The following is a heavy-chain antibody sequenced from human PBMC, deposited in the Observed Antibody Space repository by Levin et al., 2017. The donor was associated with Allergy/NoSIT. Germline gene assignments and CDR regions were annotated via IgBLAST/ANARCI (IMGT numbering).Heavy chain of an antibody. CDR3: VRDGRQYFAFSNSPGSLDY. V-gene: IGHV1-2*02. CDR2: INPNSGGT. J-gene: IGHJ4*02. D-gene: IGHD3-3*01. CDR1: GYAFTGYH. Sequence: ASVKVSCKASGYAFTGYHMHWLRQAPGQGLEWMGWINPNSGGTNYDRKFHGRVTFTRDTSVDTVYMDLASLTSDDTAVYYCVRDGRQYFAFSNSPGSLDYWGQGALVIVSS.